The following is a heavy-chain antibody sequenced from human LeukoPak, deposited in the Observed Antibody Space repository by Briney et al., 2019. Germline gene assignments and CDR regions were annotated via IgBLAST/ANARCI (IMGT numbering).Heavy chain of an antibody. Sequence: GGSLRLSCAASGFTFSDYYMSWIRQAPGKGLEWVSYISSSGSTIHYADSVKGRFTISRDNAKNSLYLQMNSLRAEDTAVYYCARGLSTAMELYYYYGMDVWGQGTTVTVSS. CDR2: ISSSGSTI. CDR3: ARGLSTAMELYYYYGMDV. V-gene: IGHV3-11*01. CDR1: GFTFSDYY. J-gene: IGHJ6*02. D-gene: IGHD5-18*01.